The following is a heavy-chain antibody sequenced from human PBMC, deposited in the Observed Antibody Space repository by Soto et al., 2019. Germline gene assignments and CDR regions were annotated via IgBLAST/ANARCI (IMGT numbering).Heavy chain of an antibody. CDR3: ARVVLSITRGAFDA. CDR2: ISHSGTA. J-gene: IGHJ3*01. Sequence: QVHLQESGPGLVKPSGTLSLTCAVSGDSISSSHWWTWVRQSPGKGLAYIGEISHSGTANSNPSLKSRVTLSVDKSKNHFSLTLTSVTAADTAVYYCARVVLSITRGAFDAWGQGTPVTVSP. V-gene: IGHV4-4*02. D-gene: IGHD1-20*01. CDR1: GDSISSSHW.